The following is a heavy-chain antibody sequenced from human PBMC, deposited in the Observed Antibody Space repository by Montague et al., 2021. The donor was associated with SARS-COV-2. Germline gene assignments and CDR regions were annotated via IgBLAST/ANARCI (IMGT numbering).Heavy chain of an antibody. CDR1: GDSVSSNIAT. D-gene: IGHD4-11*01. V-gene: IGHV6-1*01. Sequence: CAISGDSVSSNIATWNWIRQSPSRGLEWLGVTYYRSKWYNDYAESVKSRITIDPNTSKNQFSLHLNSVTPEDTAVYYCARIPVDSNYYFAFWGQGTLVTVSS. J-gene: IGHJ4*02. CDR3: ARIPVDSNYYFAF. CDR2: TYYRSKWYN.